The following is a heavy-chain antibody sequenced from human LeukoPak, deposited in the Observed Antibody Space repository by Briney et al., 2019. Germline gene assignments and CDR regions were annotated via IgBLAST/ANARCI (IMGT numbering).Heavy chain of an antibody. CDR1: GGTFSSYA. CDR3: AREGYCSGGSCYGTFDY. J-gene: IGHJ4*02. CDR2: IIPIFGTT. V-gene: IGHV1-69*13. Sequence: SVKVSCKASGGTFSSYAISWVRQAPGQGLEWMGGIIPIFGTTNYAQKFQGRVTITADESTSTAYMELSSLRSEDTAVYYCAREGYCSGGSCYGTFDYWGQGTLVTASS. D-gene: IGHD2-15*01.